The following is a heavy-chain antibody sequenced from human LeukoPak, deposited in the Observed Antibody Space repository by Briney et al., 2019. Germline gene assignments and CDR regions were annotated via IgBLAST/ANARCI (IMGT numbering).Heavy chain of an antibody. D-gene: IGHD3-22*01. CDR3: ASLKNYYDSSGYLVTDAFDI. CDR2: ISGYNGNT. Sequence: AASVKVSCKASGYTFTTYNINWVRQAPGQGLEWMGWISGYNGNTNYAQKLQGRVTMTTDTSTSTAYMELRSLTSDDTAVYYCASLKNYYDSSGYLVTDAFDIWGQGTMVTVSS. J-gene: IGHJ3*02. CDR1: GYTFTTYN. V-gene: IGHV1-18*01.